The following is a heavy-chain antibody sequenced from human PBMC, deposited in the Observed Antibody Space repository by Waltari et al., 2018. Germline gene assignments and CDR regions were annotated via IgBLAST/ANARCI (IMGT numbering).Heavy chain of an antibody. CDR2: ISAHNGNT. V-gene: IGHV1-18*01. CDR3: ATAVGGNMEFDN. J-gene: IGHJ1*01. D-gene: IGHD6-19*01. Sequence: QGHLVQSGAEVKKPGSSVKVYCKASVYTFSTYGITWVRQAPGQGLEWMGWISAHNGNTNHAQKFQDRVTLTTDTSTNTAYMELRSLTSDDTAVYYCATAVGGNMEFDNWGQGTMVTVSS. CDR1: VYTFSTYG.